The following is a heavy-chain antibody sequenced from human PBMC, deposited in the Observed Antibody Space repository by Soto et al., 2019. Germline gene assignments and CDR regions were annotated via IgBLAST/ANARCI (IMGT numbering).Heavy chain of an antibody. D-gene: IGHD4-4*01. CDR2: ITSKIDGATT. CDR1: GFTLSDAW. J-gene: IGHJ5*01. V-gene: IGHV3-15*01. CDR3: ATEGIRDTVTMGFDS. Sequence: GGSLRLSCTASGFTLSDAWMSWVRQAPGGGLEWVGRITSKIDGATTDYAAPVKGRFTVSGDDSKNTLYLQMDSLKIEDTAVYYCATEGIRDTVTMGFDSWGQGTLVTVSS.